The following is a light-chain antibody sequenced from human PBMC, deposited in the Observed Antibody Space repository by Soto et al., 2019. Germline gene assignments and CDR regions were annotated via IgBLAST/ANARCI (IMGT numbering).Light chain of an antibody. V-gene: IGKV3-15*01. CDR3: QQYNNWPPWT. Sequence: EVVVTQSPAAVSVSPGERATLSCRASQIVSSNLAWYQQKPGQAPRLLIYGASTRATGIPARFSGSGSGTEFTLTISSLQSEDFAVYYCQQYNNWPPWTFGQGTKV. J-gene: IGKJ1*01. CDR2: GAS. CDR1: QIVSSN.